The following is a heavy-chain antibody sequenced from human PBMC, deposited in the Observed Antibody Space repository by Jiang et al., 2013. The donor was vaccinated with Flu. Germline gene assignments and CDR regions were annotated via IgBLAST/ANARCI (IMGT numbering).Heavy chain of an antibody. D-gene: IGHD2/OR15-2a*01. CDR3: ARSGRVLQDSAH. CDR2: INPNSGGT. CDR1: GYTFTDYY. J-gene: IGHJ4*02. V-gene: IGHV1-2*02. Sequence: EVKKPGASVKVSCKASGYTFTDYYVHWVRQAPGQGLEWMAWINPNSGGTNYAQKFQGRVSMTRDTSISTAYMDLSRLRSDDTAVYYCARSGRVLQDSAHWGQGTLVTVSS.